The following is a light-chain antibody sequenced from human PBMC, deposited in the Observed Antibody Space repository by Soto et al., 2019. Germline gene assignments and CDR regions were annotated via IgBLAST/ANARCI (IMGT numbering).Light chain of an antibody. Sequence: AIQMTQSPSSLSASVGDRVTITCRASQGIRNDLHWFQQKPGKAPRLLIYAASHLQNGVPSRFSGGGSGTDFSLTISSPQPEDFATYYCLQDYNFRTFGQGTKVEI. CDR3: LQDYNFRT. CDR1: QGIRND. CDR2: AAS. J-gene: IGKJ1*01. V-gene: IGKV1-6*01.